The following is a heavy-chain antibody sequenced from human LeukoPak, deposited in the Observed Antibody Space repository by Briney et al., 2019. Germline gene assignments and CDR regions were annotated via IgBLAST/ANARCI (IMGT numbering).Heavy chain of an antibody. CDR2: INPRGGST. D-gene: IGHD3-22*01. Sequence: GASVKVSCKASGYTFTSYYMHWVRQAPGQGLEWMGIINPRGGSTSYAQKFQGRVTMTRDTSTSTVYMELSSLRSEDTAVYYCAREGYYDSSGYYNYYYGMDVWGQGTTVTVSS. CDR3: AREGYYDSSGYYNYYYGMDV. V-gene: IGHV1-46*01. J-gene: IGHJ6*02. CDR1: GYTFTSYY.